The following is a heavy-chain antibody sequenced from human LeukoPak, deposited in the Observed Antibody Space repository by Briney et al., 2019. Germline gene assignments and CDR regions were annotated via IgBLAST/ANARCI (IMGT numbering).Heavy chain of an antibody. Sequence: GGSLRLSCAASGFTLSNYAMNWVRQAPGRGLEWVSAISGSGGSTYYADSVKGRFTISRDNSKNTLYLQMNSLRAEDTAVYYCAKDLAGSGSYSFDYWGQGTLVTVSS. CDR3: AKDLAGSGSYSFDY. V-gene: IGHV3-23*01. J-gene: IGHJ4*02. D-gene: IGHD1-26*01. CDR2: ISGSGGST. CDR1: GFTLSNYA.